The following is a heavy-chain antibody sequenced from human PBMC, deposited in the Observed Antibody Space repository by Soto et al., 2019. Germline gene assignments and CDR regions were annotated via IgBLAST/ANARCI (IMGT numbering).Heavy chain of an antibody. CDR3: AKDSLYYDFWSAMRLDY. CDR1: GFTFSSYA. Sequence: EGSLRLSCAASGFTFSSYAMSWVRQAPGKGLEWVSAISGSGGSTYYADSVKGRFTISRDNSKNTLYLQMNSLRAEDTAVYYCAKDSLYYDFWSAMRLDYWGQGTLVTVSS. CDR2: ISGSGGST. V-gene: IGHV3-23*01. J-gene: IGHJ4*02. D-gene: IGHD3-3*01.